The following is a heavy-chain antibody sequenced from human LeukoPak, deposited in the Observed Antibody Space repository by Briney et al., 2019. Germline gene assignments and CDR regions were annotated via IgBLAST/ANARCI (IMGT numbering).Heavy chain of an antibody. J-gene: IGHJ4*02. Sequence: GGSLRLSCAASGFTFSSYAMSWVRQAPGKGLEWVSDINGSGGSTYYADSVKGRFTISRDNSKNTLYLQMNSLRAEDTAVYFCATLGDRSDYWGPGTLVTVSS. CDR1: GFTFSSYA. V-gene: IGHV3-23*01. D-gene: IGHD3-16*01. CDR3: ATLGDRSDY. CDR2: INGSGGST.